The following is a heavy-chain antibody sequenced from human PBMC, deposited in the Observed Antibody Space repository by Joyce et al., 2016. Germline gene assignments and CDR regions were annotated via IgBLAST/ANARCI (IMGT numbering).Heavy chain of an antibody. CDR3: SGLYSLSSVVTVPSSSLGTQTYTCNVNHKPSNTKMGNWFDP. V-gene: IGHV3-30-3*01. D-gene: IGHD2-21*02. J-gene: IGHJ5*02. CDR1: GFSFTSFS. CDR2: ISPDGNRQ. Sequence: GRSLTLSCAASGFSFTSFSMVWVRQAPGKGLEWAAVISPDGNRQYYGDSVKGRFIVSRDNSKNTVNLQMSGLGVEDTAVLQSSGLYSLSSVVTVPSSSLGTQTYTCNVNHKPSNTKMGNWFDPWGQGTLVTVSS.